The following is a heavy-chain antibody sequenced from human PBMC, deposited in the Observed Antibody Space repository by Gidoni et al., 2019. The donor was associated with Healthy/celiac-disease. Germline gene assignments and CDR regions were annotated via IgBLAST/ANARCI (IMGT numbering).Heavy chain of an antibody. CDR1: GFTFGDYA. J-gene: IGHJ4*02. Sequence: EVQLVESGGGLVQPGRSLRLSCTASGFTFGDYAMSWFRHAPWKGMEWVGFIRSKAYGGTTEYAASGKGRFTISRDDAKSIAYLQMNSLKTEDTAVYYCTRDDPWFGERFDYWGQGTLVTVSS. CDR2: IRSKAYGGTT. CDR3: TRDDPWFGERFDY. D-gene: IGHD3-10*01. V-gene: IGHV3-49*03.